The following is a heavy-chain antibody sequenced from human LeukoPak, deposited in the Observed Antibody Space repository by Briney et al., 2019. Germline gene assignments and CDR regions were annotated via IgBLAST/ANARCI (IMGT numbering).Heavy chain of an antibody. CDR3: ATKPAGRGRFDY. D-gene: IGHD6-19*01. V-gene: IGHV4-59*08. Sequence: SETLSLTCTIPGGSISNDYWSWIRQPPGKGLEWIGYIYYSGTTNYNPSLKSRVTMSVDTSKNQFSLKLRSVTAADTAVYYCATKPAGRGRFDYWGQGILVTVSS. CDR2: IYYSGTT. J-gene: IGHJ4*02. CDR1: GGSISNDY.